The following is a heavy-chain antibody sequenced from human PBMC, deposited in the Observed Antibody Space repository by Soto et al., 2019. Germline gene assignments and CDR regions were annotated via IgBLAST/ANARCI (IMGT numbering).Heavy chain of an antibody. CDR3: ARVRGYSYGRVGFDP. Sequence: PSETPSLTCAVYGGAFSGYYWSWIRQPPGKGVEWIGEINHSGSTNYNPSLKSRVTISVDTSKNQFSLKLSSVTAADTAVYSCARVRGYSYGRVGFDPWGQGTLVTVSS. V-gene: IGHV4-34*01. CDR2: INHSGST. CDR1: GGAFSGYY. J-gene: IGHJ5*02. D-gene: IGHD5-18*01.